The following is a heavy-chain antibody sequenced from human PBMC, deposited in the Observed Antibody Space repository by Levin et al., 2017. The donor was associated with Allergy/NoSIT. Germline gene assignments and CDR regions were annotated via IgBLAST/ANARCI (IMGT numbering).Heavy chain of an antibody. Sequence: PTEGSLRLSCTASGFTFSSYGIHWVRQAPGKGLEWVAIISYDGSRKYYADSVKGRFTISRDNSKNTLYLQMNSLRAEDTAMYYCAKVIVPASIGSLDFWGQGTLVTVSS. D-gene: IGHD2-2*01. CDR1: GFTFSSYG. J-gene: IGHJ4*02. CDR2: ISYDGSRK. V-gene: IGHV3-30*18. CDR3: AKVIVPASIGSLDF.